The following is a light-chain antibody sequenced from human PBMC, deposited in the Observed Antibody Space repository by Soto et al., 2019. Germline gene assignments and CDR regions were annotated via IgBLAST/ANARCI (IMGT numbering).Light chain of an antibody. CDR1: QGISSF. V-gene: IGKV1-9*01. J-gene: IGKJ2*01. CDR2: AAS. Sequence: DIQVTQSPSFLSAFVGDSVTITCRTSQGISSFLAWYQQKSEKAPKLLIYAASTLQSGVPSRFSGSGFGTEFTLTISSLEPEDVATYYCQQLNGYPYTFGQGTKLEIK. CDR3: QQLNGYPYT.